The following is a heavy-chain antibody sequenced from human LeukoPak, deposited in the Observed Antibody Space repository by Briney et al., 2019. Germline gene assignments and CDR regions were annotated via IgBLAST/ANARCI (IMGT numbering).Heavy chain of an antibody. CDR3: ARVGASPGYSGYENNWFDP. V-gene: IGHV1-18*01. D-gene: IGHD5-12*01. Sequence: ASVKVSCKASGYTFTSYGISWVRQAPGQGLEWMGWIGAYNGNTNYAQKLQGRVTMTTDTSTSTAYMELRSLRSDDTAVYYCARVGASPGYSGYENNWFDPWGQGTLVTVSS. J-gene: IGHJ5*02. CDR1: GYTFTSYG. CDR2: IGAYNGNT.